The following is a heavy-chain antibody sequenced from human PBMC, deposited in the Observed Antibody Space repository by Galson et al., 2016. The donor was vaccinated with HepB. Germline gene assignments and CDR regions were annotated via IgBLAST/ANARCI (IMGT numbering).Heavy chain of an antibody. CDR1: GDSLTNNSW. D-gene: IGHD3-10*01. V-gene: IGHV4-4*02. CDR3: RAKIRGGPDF. Sequence: SETLSLTCAVSGDSLTNNSWWTWVRQPPGKGLEWIGDIFHTGRTSYNPPLKSRISISVDKSNSHFFLELTSVTAADTAFYFCRAKIRGGPDFWGQGTLVTVAS. CDR2: IFHTGRT. J-gene: IGHJ4*02.